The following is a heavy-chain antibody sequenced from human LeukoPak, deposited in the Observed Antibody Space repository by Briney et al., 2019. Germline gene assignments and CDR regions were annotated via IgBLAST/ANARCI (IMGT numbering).Heavy chain of an antibody. CDR1: GFTFSPYA. CDR3: ARDRVAAAGSDY. Sequence: GGSLRLSCAASGFTFSPYAMNWVRQAPGKGLEWVSAISTYSDYIYYADSVKSRFTISRDNAKNSLYLQMNSLRAEDTAVYYCARDRVAAAGSDYWGQGTLVTVSS. D-gene: IGHD6-13*01. CDR2: ISTYSDYI. V-gene: IGHV3-21*01. J-gene: IGHJ4*02.